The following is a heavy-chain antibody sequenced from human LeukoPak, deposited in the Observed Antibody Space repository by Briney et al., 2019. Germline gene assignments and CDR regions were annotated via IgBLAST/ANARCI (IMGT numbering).Heavy chain of an antibody. Sequence: GGSLRLSCAASGFTFSSYAMSWVRQAPGKGLEWVSAISGSGGSTYYADSVKGRFTTSRDNSKNTLYLQMNSLRAEDTAVYYCPANGGFSSYYAWFDPWGQGTLVTVSS. J-gene: IGHJ5*02. CDR1: GFTFSSYA. V-gene: IGHV3-23*01. D-gene: IGHD1-26*01. CDR3: PANGGFSSYYAWFDP. CDR2: ISGSGGST.